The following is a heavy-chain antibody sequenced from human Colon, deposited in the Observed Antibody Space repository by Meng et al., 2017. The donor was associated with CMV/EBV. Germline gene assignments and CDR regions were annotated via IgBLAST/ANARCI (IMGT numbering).Heavy chain of an antibody. CDR3: ARDSGIANDY. V-gene: IGHV1-2*06. CDR2: INPHSGGT. Sequence: ASVKVSCKASGYIFTDFYMYWVRQAPGQGLEWMGRINPHSGGTDYAQRFQGRVTMTRDTSISTAYMELSRLRSDDTAVYYCARDSGIANDYWGQGTLVTVSS. D-gene: IGHD6-13*01. CDR1: GYIFTDFY. J-gene: IGHJ4*02.